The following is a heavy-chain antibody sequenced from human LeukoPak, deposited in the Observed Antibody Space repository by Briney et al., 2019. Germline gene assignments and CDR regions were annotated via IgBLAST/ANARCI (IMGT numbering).Heavy chain of an antibody. V-gene: IGHV3-21*01. J-gene: IGHJ6*03. D-gene: IGHD1-26*01. CDR1: GFTFSSYN. CDR2: ITTSSTYT. Sequence: TGGSLRLSCAASGFTFSSYNMNWVRQAPGKGLEWVSSITTSSTYTFYADSVKGRFTISRDNAKNSLYLKMNSLRAEDTAIYYCARDPYNGNYGDSYYYYMDVWGKGTTVTISS. CDR3: ARDPYNGNYGDSYYYYMDV.